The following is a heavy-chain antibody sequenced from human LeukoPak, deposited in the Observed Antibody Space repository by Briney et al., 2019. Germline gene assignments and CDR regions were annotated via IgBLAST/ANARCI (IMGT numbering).Heavy chain of an antibody. D-gene: IGHD2-15*01. CDR1: GFTFSSYS. CDR3: AKIYRYCSGGSCYSSTYFDY. Sequence: GGSLRLSCAASGFTFSSYSMNWVRQAQGKGLEWVSSISSSSSYIYYADSVKGRFTISIDNAKNSLYLQMNSLRAEDTAVYYCAKIYRYCSGGSCYSSTYFDYWGQGTLVTVSS. V-gene: IGHV3-21*01. J-gene: IGHJ4*02. CDR2: ISSSSSYI.